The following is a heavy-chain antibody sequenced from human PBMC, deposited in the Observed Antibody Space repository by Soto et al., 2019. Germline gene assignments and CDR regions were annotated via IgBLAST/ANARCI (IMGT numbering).Heavy chain of an antibody. J-gene: IGHJ4*02. CDR1: GFAFSSYG. CDR3: AKLPNCGGDCDFDY. D-gene: IGHD2-21*02. Sequence: QVQLVESGGGVVQPGGSLRLSCATSGFAFSSYGMHWVRQAPGKGLEWVAVVRFDAINKYYADSVKGRFTISRDNSKSMVYLQMNSLRPDDTAVYYCAKLPNCGGDCDFDYWGQGTLVTVFS. CDR2: VRFDAINK. V-gene: IGHV3-30*02.